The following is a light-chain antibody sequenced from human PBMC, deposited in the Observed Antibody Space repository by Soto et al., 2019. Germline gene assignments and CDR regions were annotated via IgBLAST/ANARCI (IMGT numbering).Light chain of an antibody. Sequence: IQMTQSPSSLSASVGARVTITCRARQGIRNDLGWYQQKPGKAPKLLIYAASSLQSGVPSRFSGSGSGTEFTLTIRSLQPEYFATYYCLHHTSYLLTLGGGTKVEIK. J-gene: IGKJ4*02. CDR3: LHHTSYLLT. V-gene: IGKV1-17*01. CDR1: QGIRND. CDR2: AAS.